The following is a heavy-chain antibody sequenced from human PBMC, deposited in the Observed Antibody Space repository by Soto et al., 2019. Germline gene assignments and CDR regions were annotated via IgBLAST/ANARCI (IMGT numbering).Heavy chain of an antibody. V-gene: IGHV4-59*08. D-gene: IGHD6-19*01. J-gene: IGHJ5*02. CDR3: ARHGSDSGWFFFDP. Sequence: SETLSLTCSLSVVAIGGYYWSCIRHPPGKALEWIGYVSYSGSTDYHPSLKSRVSISIDTSKNQFSLKMISVAAADTAVYYCARHGSDSGWFFFDPWGQGALVTVSS. CDR2: VSYSGST. CDR1: VVAIGGYY.